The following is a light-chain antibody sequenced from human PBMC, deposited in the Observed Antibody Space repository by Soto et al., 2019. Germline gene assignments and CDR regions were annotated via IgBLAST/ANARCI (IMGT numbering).Light chain of an antibody. Sequence: EIVLTQSPGTLSLSPGERATLSCRASQSVSSNHLAWYQQKPGQAPRPLIYGASSRATGIPDRFSGSGSGTDFSLTSSRLEPEDFAVYYCQQYGSSPITFGQGTRLEIK. CDR2: GAS. J-gene: IGKJ5*01. CDR1: QSVSSNH. CDR3: QQYGSSPIT. V-gene: IGKV3-20*01.